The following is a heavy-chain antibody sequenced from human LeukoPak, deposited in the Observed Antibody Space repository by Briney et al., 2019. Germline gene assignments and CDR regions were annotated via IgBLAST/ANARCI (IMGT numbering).Heavy chain of an antibody. CDR3: ARVVGRGSYRFDY. Sequence: GGSLRLSCAASGFTFSNYWMSWVRQAPGKGLEWVANIKQDGSEKYYVDSVKGRFTISRDNAKNSLYLQMNSLRAEDTAVYYCARVVGRGSYRFDYWGQGTLVTVSS. CDR1: GFTFSNYW. D-gene: IGHD3-16*02. J-gene: IGHJ4*02. CDR2: IKQDGSEK. V-gene: IGHV3-7*01.